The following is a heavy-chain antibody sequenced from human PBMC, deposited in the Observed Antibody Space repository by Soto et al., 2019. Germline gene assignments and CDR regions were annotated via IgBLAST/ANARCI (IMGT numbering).Heavy chain of an antibody. CDR2: IVPMYDSV. J-gene: IGHJ4*02. Sequence: QVQLVQSGAEVKKPGASVKVSCESSGGTFNTYTINWVRQAPGRGLEWVGQIVPMYDSVNYAENFQGRVTITAYKSTKTAYMELTILRSEYTALYFCASWRSYSGSYCFDYWGQGTLVTVS. V-gene: IGHV1-69*06. D-gene: IGHD1-26*01. CDR3: ASWRSYSGSYCFDY. CDR1: GGTFNTYT.